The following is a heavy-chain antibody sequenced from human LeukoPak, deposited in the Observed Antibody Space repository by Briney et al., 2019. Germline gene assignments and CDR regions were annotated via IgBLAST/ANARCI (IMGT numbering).Heavy chain of an antibody. V-gene: IGHV3-74*01. J-gene: IGHJ4*02. CDR1: GFTFSSYW. Sequence: PGGSLRLSCAASGFTFSSYWMHWVRQVPGKGLVWVARINPGGSSITYADSVKGRFTISRDNAKNTLFLQMNSLRAEDTAVYYCAREGLGYSYGYWGQGTLVTVSS. D-gene: IGHD5-18*01. CDR3: AREGLGYSYGY. CDR2: INPGGSSI.